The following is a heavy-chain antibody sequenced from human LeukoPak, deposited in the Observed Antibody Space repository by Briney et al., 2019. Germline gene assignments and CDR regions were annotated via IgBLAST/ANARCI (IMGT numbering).Heavy chain of an antibody. J-gene: IGHJ6*02. V-gene: IGHV4-4*07. CDR1: GGSMSGYY. D-gene: IGHD2-21*02. CDR2: IHTTGGT. CDR3: ARNLGGDDYYFYGMDV. Sequence: SETLSLTCTVSGGSMSGYYWNWIRQPAGKGLEWMGRIHTTGGTNSKPSLQSRLIMSVDTSTNQFSLRMRFVTAADTAVYYCARNLGGDDYYFYGMDVWGQGTTVTVSS.